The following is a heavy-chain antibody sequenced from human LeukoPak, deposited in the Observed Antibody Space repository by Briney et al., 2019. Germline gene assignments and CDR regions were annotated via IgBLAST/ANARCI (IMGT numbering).Heavy chain of an antibody. CDR3: TRPRNYYDNGGYYNWFDS. D-gene: IGHD3-22*01. Sequence: ASVKVSCKASGYTLTSSGISWVRQAPGQGLEWMGWISVNNGNTKYAQKLQGRVTMTTDTSTSTAYMELRSLRSDDTAEYFCTRPRNYYDNGGYYNWFDSWGQGTLVTVSS. J-gene: IGHJ5*01. CDR1: GYTLTSSG. V-gene: IGHV1-18*01. CDR2: ISVNNGNT.